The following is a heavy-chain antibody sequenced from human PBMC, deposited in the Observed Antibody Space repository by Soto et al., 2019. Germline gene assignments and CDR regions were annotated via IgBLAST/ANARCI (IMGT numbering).Heavy chain of an antibody. Sequence: SATLSLTCIVSDGSLSSYYWGWIRQPPGKGLEWIGYIFYSGSTGYNPSLKSRVTISVDRSKNQFSLKLTSVTTADTAVYYCARHYPIGNNWNYFDYWGQGTLVTVSS. J-gene: IGHJ4*02. CDR1: DGSLSSYY. V-gene: IGHV4-59*08. D-gene: IGHD1-1*01. CDR3: ARHYPIGNNWNYFDY. CDR2: IFYSGST.